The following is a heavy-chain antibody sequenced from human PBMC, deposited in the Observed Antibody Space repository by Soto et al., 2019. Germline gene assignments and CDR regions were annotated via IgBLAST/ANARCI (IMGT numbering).Heavy chain of an antibody. V-gene: IGHV4-39*01. D-gene: IGHD3-22*01. J-gene: IGHJ5*02. Sequence: SETLSLTCTVSGASIDRSNYYWDWIRQPPGKGLEWIGTTYYNGNAYYNPSLKSRVTMSVDTSKNQFSLKLISVTAADTAVYYCAISQGLYDSSGYYLGWFDPWGQGTLVTVS. CDR2: TYYNGNA. CDR1: GASIDRSNYY. CDR3: AISQGLYDSSGYYLGWFDP.